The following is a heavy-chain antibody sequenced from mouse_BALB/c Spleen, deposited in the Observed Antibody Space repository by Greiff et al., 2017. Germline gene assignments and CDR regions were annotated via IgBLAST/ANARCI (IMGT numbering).Heavy chain of an antibody. V-gene: IGHV5-4*02. J-gene: IGHJ4*01. CDR3: ARDRGLLRPMDY. Sequence: EVKLVESGGGLVKPGGSLKLSCAASGFTFSDYYMYWVRQTPEKRLEWVATISDGGSYTYYPDSVKGRFTISRDNAKNNLYLQMSSLKSEDTAMYYCARDRGLLRPMDYWGQGTSVTVSS. D-gene: IGHD2-3*01. CDR2: ISDGGSYT. CDR1: GFTFSDYY.